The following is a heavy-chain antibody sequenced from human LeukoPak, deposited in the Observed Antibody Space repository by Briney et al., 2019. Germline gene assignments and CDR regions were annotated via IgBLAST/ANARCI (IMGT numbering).Heavy chain of an antibody. V-gene: IGHV5-51*01. CDR1: GYSFTSYW. D-gene: IGHD1-1*01. CDR2: IYPGDSDT. CDR3: ARHVSGTWNSFDY. J-gene: IGHJ4*02. Sequence: GESLKISCKGSGYSFTSYWIGWVRQMPGKGLEWMGIIYPGDSDTRYSPSFQGQVTISADKSINTAYVQWSSLKASDAAMYYCARHVSGTWNSFDYWGRGTLSPSP.